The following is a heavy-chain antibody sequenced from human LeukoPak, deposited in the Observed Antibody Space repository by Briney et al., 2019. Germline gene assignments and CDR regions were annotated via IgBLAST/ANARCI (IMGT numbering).Heavy chain of an antibody. D-gene: IGHD3-16*01. Sequence: PGGSLRLSCAASGFTFSDYILAWVRQAPGKGLEWVGRIRRRTNSYTTEYAASVKGRFIISRDDSKNSLYLHMNSLKTEDTAVYHCTRDGGEGGNSAFDIWGQGTVVTVSS. J-gene: IGHJ3*02. CDR1: GFTFSDYI. V-gene: IGHV3-72*01. CDR3: TRDGGEGGNSAFDI. CDR2: IRRRTNSYTT.